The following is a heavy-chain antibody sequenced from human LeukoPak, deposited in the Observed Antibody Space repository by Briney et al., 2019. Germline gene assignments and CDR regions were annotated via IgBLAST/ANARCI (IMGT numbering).Heavy chain of an antibody. J-gene: IGHJ4*02. D-gene: IGHD3-3*01. Sequence: GESLKISCKGSGYSFTSYWIGWVRQMPGKGLEWMGIIYPGDSDTRYSPSFQGQVTISADKSISTAYLQWSSLKASDTAIYYCARQPSDHDFCSDYSDYWGQGTLVTVSS. CDR1: GYSFTSYW. CDR3: ARQPSDHDFCSDYSDY. V-gene: IGHV5-51*01. CDR2: IYPGDSDT.